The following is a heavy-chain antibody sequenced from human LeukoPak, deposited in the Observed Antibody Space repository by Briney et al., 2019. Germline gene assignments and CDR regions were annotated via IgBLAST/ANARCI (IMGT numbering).Heavy chain of an antibody. CDR3: ARAKVSKVLDY. CDR1: GGSFSGYY. CDR2: INHSGST. Sequence: SETLSLTCAVYGGSFSGYYWSWIRQPPGKGLEWIGEINHSGSTNYSPSLKSRVTISVDTSKNQFSLKLSSVTAADTAVYYCARAKVSKVLDYWGQGTLVTVSS. D-gene: IGHD3-10*01. J-gene: IGHJ4*02. V-gene: IGHV4-34*01.